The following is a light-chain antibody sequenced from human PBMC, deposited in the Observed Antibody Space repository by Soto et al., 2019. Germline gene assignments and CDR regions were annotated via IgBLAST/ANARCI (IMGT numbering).Light chain of an antibody. CDR1: QAISNY. V-gene: IGKV1-27*01. J-gene: IGKJ1*01. Sequence: DIQMTQSPSSLSASVGDRVTITCRASQAISNYLAWYQQKPGKVPKLLTYAASTLQSGVPSRFIGSGSGTDFSLTISSLQTEGLAAEYCQKYNSAPWTFGQGNKVESK. CDR3: QKYNSAPWT. CDR2: AAS.